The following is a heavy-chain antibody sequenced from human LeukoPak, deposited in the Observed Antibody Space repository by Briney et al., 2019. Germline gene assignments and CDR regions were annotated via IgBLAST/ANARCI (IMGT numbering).Heavy chain of an antibody. Sequence: PGGSRRLSCTASGFTFGDYAMSWVRQAPGKGLEWVGFIRSKAYGGTTEYAASVKGRFTISRDDSKSIVYLQMNSLKTEDTAVYYCTRRGRGLYYYDSSGYQDWGQGTLVTVSS. CDR1: GFTFGDYA. J-gene: IGHJ4*02. V-gene: IGHV3-49*04. CDR3: TRRGRGLYYYDSSGYQD. CDR2: IRSKAYGGTT. D-gene: IGHD3-22*01.